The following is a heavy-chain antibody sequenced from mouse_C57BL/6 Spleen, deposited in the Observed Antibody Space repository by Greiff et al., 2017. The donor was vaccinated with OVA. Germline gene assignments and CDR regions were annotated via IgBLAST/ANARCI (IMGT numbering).Heavy chain of an antibody. V-gene: IGHV1-81*01. J-gene: IGHJ4*01. CDR1: GYTFTSYG. D-gene: IGHD1-1*01. Sequence: QVQLKQSGAELARPGASVKLSCKASGYTFTSYGISWVKQRTGQGLEWIGEIYPRSGNTYYNEKFKGKATLTADKSSSTAYMELRSLTSEDSAVYFCARGGFTTVVPYAMDYWGQGTSVTVSS. CDR2: IYPRSGNT. CDR3: ARGGFTTVVPYAMDY.